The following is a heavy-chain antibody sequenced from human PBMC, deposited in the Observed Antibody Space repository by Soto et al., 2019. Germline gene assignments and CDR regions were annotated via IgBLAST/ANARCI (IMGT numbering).Heavy chain of an antibody. CDR3: ARDDNGDNGRAFDP. Sequence: QVQLQEAVPGLVKPSETLSLTCTVSGGSISNYYWSWIRQPAGKGLAGIGRIYTSGNTNYTPSLKGRVTMSVDMSKDPFSLNLSSVAAADTAVYYWARDDNGDNGRAFDPCGQGTLVTVSS. CDR2: IYTSGNT. CDR1: GGSISNYY. J-gene: IGHJ5*02. D-gene: IGHD4-17*01. V-gene: IGHV4-4*07.